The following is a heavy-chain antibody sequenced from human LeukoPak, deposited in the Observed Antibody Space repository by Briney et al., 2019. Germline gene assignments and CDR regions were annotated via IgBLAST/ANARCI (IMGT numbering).Heavy chain of an antibody. CDR2: INPNSGGT. Sequence: ASVKVSCKASGYTFTGYYMHWVRQAPGQGLEWMGWINPNSGGTNDAQKFQGRVTVTRDTSISTAYMELSRLRSDATAVYYCARAAVTARFDPWGQGTLVTVSS. CDR3: ARAAVTARFDP. V-gene: IGHV1-2*02. D-gene: IGHD4-17*01. CDR1: GYTFTGYY. J-gene: IGHJ5*02.